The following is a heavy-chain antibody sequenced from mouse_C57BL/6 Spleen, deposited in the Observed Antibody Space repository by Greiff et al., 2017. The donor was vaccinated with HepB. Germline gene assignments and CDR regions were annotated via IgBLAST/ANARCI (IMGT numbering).Heavy chain of an antibody. D-gene: IGHD1-1*01. CDR2: IRVKSDNSAT. V-gene: IGHV6-3*01. Sequence: EVLLVESGAGLVQPGGSMKLSCVASGFTFSNYWMNWVRQSPEKGLEWVAQIRVKSDNSATHYAESVKGTFTISRDDSKSSVYLQMNNLRAEDAGVYYCTGDTTVVAPMDDWGQGTSVTVSS. J-gene: IGHJ4*01. CDR1: GFTFSNYW. CDR3: TGDTTVVAPMDD.